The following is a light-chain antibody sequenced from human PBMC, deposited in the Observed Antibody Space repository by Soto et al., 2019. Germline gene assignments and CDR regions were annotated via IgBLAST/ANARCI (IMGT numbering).Light chain of an antibody. V-gene: IGKV1-39*01. CDR3: QQSHSSTYT. CDR1: QSIATY. CDR2: GAS. Sequence: DIQMTQSPPSLSVSVGDRVTISCWASQSIATYLNWYQHKPGKASKLLIYGASKLQSGVPSRFSGSGSGTDFTLTISSLQPEDFATYYCQQSHSSTYTFGQGTNLEI. J-gene: IGKJ2*01.